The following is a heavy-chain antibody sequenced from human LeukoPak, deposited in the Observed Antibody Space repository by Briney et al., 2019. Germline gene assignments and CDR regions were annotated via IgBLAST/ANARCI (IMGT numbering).Heavy chain of an antibody. CDR1: GYTFTSYG. CDR3: ATGLLRYSSSWSDFDY. J-gene: IGHJ4*02. D-gene: IGHD6-13*01. Sequence: GASVKVSCKASGYTFTSYGISWVRQAPGQGLEWMGWISAYNGNTNYAQKLQGRVTMTTDTSTSTAYMELRSLRSDDTAVYYCATGLLRYSSSWSDFDYWGQGTLVTVSS. V-gene: IGHV1-18*01. CDR2: ISAYNGNT.